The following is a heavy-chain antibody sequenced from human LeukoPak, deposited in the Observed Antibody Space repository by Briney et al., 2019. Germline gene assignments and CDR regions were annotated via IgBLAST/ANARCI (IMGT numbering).Heavy chain of an antibody. J-gene: IGHJ4*02. V-gene: IGHV4-4*02. Sequence: SETLSLTCAVSGASISSDKWWSWVRQPPGKGLECIGEINHSGNTNYSPSLKSRVTMSADKSKNEFSLRLTSVTAADTAVYYCARAGVWLPAVWGQGPLVTVSS. CDR1: GASISSDKW. CDR3: ARAGVWLPAV. CDR2: INHSGNT. D-gene: IGHD3-9*01.